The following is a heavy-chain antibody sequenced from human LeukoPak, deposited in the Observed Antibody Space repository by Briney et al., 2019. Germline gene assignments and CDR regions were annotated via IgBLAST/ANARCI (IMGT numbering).Heavy chain of an antibody. CDR2: IYTSGST. CDR3: ARGDFWSGYDDY. D-gene: IGHD3-3*01. V-gene: IGHV4-59*10. Sequence: PSETLSLTCAVYGGSFSSYYWSWIRQPAGKGLEWIGRIYTSGSTNYNPSLKSRVTMSVDTSKNQFSLKLSSVTAADTAVYYCARGDFWSGYDDYWGQGTLVTVSS. J-gene: IGHJ4*02. CDR1: GGSFSSYY.